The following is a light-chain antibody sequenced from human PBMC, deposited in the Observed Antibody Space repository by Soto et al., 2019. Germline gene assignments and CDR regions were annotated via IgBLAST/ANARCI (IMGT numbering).Light chain of an antibody. J-gene: IGKJ4*01. Sequence: AIQMTQSPSSLSASVGDSVTITCRASQDIRNDLGWFQQKPGKAPNLLIYGASSVHRGVPSRFSGSGPGSDFTLTISSLQSEDFATYYCLQTYNYPLTLGGGTKVDIK. CDR1: QDIRND. CDR3: LQTYNYPLT. V-gene: IGKV1-6*01. CDR2: GAS.